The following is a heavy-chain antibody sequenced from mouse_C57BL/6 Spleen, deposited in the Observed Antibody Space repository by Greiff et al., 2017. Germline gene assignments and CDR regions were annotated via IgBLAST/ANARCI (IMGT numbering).Heavy chain of an antibody. D-gene: IGHD4-1*01. CDR2: IYPGDGDT. CDR3: ARSGGYYFDY. J-gene: IGHJ2*01. V-gene: IGHV1-80*01. CDR1: GYAFSSYW. Sequence: VHLVESGAELVKPGASVKISCKASGYAFSSYWMYWVKQRPGKGLEWIGQIYPGDGDTNYNGKFKGKATLTADKSSSTAYMQLSSLTSEDSAVYFCARSGGYYFDYWGQGTTLTVSS.